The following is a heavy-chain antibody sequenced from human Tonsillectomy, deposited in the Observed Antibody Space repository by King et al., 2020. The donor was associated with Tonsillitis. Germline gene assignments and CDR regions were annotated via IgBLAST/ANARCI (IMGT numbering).Heavy chain of an antibody. Sequence: VQLVESGGGLVKPGGSLRLSCAASGFTFSDYYMSWIRQAPGKGLEWISLINPRGINTDYVDSVGGRFTISRDNAKNSMFLQMNSLRAEDTGVYYCGREYWGAFDVWGQGTMVTVSS. D-gene: IGHD2-8*02. CDR2: INPRGINT. V-gene: IGHV3-11*06. CDR3: GREYWGAFDV. CDR1: GFTFSDYY. J-gene: IGHJ3*01.